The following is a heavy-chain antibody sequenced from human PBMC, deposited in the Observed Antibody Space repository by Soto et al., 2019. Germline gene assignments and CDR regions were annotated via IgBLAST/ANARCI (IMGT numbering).Heavy chain of an antibody. CDR1: GFTFSSYW. CDR3: ARGAVDYYDSSGEDDAFDI. CDR2: INSDGSST. V-gene: IGHV3-74*01. D-gene: IGHD3-22*01. Sequence: GGSLRLSCAASGFTFSSYWMHWVRQAPGKGLVWVSRINSDGSSTSYADSVKGRFTISRDNAKNTLYLQMNSLRAEDTAVYYCARGAVDYYDSSGEDDAFDIWGQGTMVTVSS. J-gene: IGHJ3*02.